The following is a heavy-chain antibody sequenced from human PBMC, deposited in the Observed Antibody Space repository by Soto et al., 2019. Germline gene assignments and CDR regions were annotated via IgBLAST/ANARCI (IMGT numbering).Heavy chain of an antibody. V-gene: IGHV4-39*01. CDR1: GGSISSSSYY. CDR2: IYYSGST. Sequence: KQSPTLSLTCTVSGGSISSSSYYWGWIRQPPGKGLEWIGSIYYSGSTYYNPSLKSRVTISVDTSKNQFSLKLSSVTAADTAVYYCASPEGAQEWWGFDYWGQGTLVTVSS. J-gene: IGHJ4*02. CDR3: ASPEGAQEWWGFDY. D-gene: IGHD2-15*01.